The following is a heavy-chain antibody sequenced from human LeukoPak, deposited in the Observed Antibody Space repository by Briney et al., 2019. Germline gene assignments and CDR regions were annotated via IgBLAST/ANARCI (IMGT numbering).Heavy chain of an antibody. Sequence: PGGSLRLSCAASGFTFSSYSMNWVRQAPGKGLEWVSSISSSGSYIYYADSVKGRFTISRDNAKNSLYLQMNSLRAEDTAVYYCALGYCSSTSCSFDYWGQGTLVTVSS. CDR2: ISSSGSYI. CDR3: ALGYCSSTSCSFDY. CDR1: GFTFSSYS. V-gene: IGHV3-21*01. D-gene: IGHD2-2*01. J-gene: IGHJ4*02.